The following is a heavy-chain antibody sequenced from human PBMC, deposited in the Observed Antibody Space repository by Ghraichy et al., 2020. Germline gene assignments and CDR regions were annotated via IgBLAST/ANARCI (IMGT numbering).Heavy chain of an antibody. J-gene: IGHJ4*02. Sequence: LSLTCVVSGFTFTNSWMSWVRQAPGKGLEWGGQVSQDGSETHYMDSVKGRFTISRDNAKNSLFLQMNSLRAEDTAVYYCARDWTGTTFDYWGQGTLVTVSS. V-gene: IGHV3-7*01. CDR3: ARDWTGTTFDY. CDR1: GFTFTNSW. D-gene: IGHD1-7*01. CDR2: VSQDGSET.